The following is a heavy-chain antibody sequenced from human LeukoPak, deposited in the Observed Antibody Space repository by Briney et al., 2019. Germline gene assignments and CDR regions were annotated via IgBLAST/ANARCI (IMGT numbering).Heavy chain of an antibody. J-gene: IGHJ4*02. V-gene: IGHV4-34*01. D-gene: IGHD3-22*01. CDR2: INHSGST. Sequence: SSETLSLTCAVYGGSFSGYYWSWIRQPPGKGLEWIGEINHSGSTNYNPSLKSRVTISVDTSKNQFSLKLSSVTAADTAVYYCARGLLYYDSRGYLNYWGQGTLVTVSS. CDR1: GGSFSGYY. CDR3: ARGLLYYDSRGYLNY.